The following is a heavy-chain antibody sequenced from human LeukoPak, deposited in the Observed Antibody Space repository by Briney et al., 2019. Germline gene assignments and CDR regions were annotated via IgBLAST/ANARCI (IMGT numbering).Heavy chain of an antibody. CDR2: ICYSGST. CDR3: ARSKRFPYSSPSYYYYYYMDV. J-gene: IGHJ6*03. V-gene: IGHV4-39*01. CDR1: GGSISSSSYY. D-gene: IGHD6-13*01. Sequence: SETLSLTCTVSGGSISSSSYYWRWLRQPPGRGLEWIGSICYSGSTYYNPSLKSRVTISVDTSKNQSSLKLSSVTAADTAVYYCARSKRFPYSSPSYYYYYYMDVWGKGTTVTVSS.